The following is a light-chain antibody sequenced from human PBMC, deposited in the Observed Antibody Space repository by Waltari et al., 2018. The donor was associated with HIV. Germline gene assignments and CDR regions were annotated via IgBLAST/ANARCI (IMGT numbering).Light chain of an antibody. J-gene: IGKJ5*01. CDR3: QQRSNWPPIT. CDR2: DAS. V-gene: IGKV3-11*01. Sequence: EVVLTQSPATLSLSPGERATLSCRASQGVSSYLAWYQQKPGQAPRLLIYDASNRATGIPARFSGSGSGTDFTLTISSLEPEDFAVYYCQQRSNWPPITFGQWTRLEIK. CDR1: QGVSSY.